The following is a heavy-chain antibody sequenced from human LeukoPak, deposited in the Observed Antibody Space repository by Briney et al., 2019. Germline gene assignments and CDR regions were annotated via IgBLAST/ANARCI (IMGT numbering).Heavy chain of an antibody. CDR1: GFTVTGSY. V-gene: IGHV3-66*01. CDR3: ARGGYGSGPFDY. D-gene: IGHD3-10*01. Sequence: GGSLRLSCLASGFTVTGSYVSWVRQAPGKGLEWVSVIYSGDSTYYADPVKGRFTFSRDNSKNTLYLQMNSLTAEDTAVYYCARGGYGSGPFDYWGQGALVTVSS. J-gene: IGHJ4*02. CDR2: IYSGDST.